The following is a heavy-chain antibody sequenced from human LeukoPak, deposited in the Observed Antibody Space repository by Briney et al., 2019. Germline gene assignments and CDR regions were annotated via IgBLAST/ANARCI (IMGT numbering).Heavy chain of an antibody. Sequence: GGSLRLSCAASGVTFSSDSMNWVREAPGKGLEWGSSISSSSSYINYADSVKGRLTISRDNSKNSLYLQMNSLRAEDTAVYYCARDDCSGSDSFDYWDQGTLVTVSS. CDR1: GVTFSSDS. CDR2: ISSSSSYI. V-gene: IGHV3-21*01. J-gene: IGHJ4*02. D-gene: IGHD3-10*02. CDR3: ARDDCSGSDSFDY.